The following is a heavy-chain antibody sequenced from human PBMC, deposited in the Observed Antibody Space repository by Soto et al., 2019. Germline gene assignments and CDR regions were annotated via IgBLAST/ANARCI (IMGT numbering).Heavy chain of an antibody. CDR3: ARGESVWIQGWPPGFRYFEH. CDR2: LSYDGKNE. D-gene: IGHD5-18*01. CDR1: GFILSNYP. V-gene: IGHV3-30*04. Sequence: QVQLVESGGGVVHPGRSIRLSCVASGFILSNYPMHWVRQSPGKGLEWVAVLSYDGKNEYYADSVKGRLTISRDNSKNKVYLQMNSLRVEDTAVYSCARGESVWIQGWPPGFRYFEHWGQGTLVAVSS. J-gene: IGHJ4*02.